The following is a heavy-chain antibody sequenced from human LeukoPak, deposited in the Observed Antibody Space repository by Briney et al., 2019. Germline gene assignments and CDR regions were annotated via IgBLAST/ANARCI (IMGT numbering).Heavy chain of an antibody. CDR3: ARDSAGYFDY. V-gene: IGHV3-33*01. J-gene: IGHJ4*02. CDR2: IWYDGGNK. CDR1: GLTFSNYG. Sequence: GRSLRLSCAASGLTFSNYGMHWVRQAPGKGLEWVAVIWYDGGNKYYADSVKGRFTISRDNSKNTLYLQMNSLRADDTAVYYCARDSAGYFDYWGQGTLVTVSS.